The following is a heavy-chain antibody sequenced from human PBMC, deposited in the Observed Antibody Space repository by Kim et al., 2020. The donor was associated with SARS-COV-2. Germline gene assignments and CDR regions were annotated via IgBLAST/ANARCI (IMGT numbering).Heavy chain of an antibody. CDR2: IYYSGST. J-gene: IGHJ3*02. CDR1: GGSISSYY. V-gene: IGHV4-59*08. Sequence: SETLSLTCTVSGGSISSYYWSWIRQPPGKGLEWIGYIYYSGSTNYNPSLKSRVTISVDTSKNQFSLKLSSVTAADTAGYYCASHARVTMIVVVTPGAFDIWGQGTMVTVSS. CDR3: ASHARVTMIVVVTPGAFDI. D-gene: IGHD3-22*01.